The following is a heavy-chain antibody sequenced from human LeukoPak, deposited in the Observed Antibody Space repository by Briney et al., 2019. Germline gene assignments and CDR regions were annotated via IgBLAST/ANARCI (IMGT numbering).Heavy chain of an antibody. CDR3: ARCPSYYLFDY. V-gene: IGHV4-34*01. D-gene: IGHD3-10*01. Sequence: PSETLSLTCAVYGGPFSGYYWSWIRQPPGKGLEWIGEINHSGSTNYNPSLKSRVTISVDTSKNQFSLKLSSVTAADTAVYYCARCPSYYLFDYWGQGTLVNVSS. CDR1: GGPFSGYY. CDR2: INHSGST. J-gene: IGHJ4*02.